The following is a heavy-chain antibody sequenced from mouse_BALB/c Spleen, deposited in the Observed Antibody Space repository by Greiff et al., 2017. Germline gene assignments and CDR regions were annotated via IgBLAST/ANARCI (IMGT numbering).Heavy chain of an antibody. Sequence: VQLQQSGAELVKPGASVKLSCTASGFNIKDTYMHWVKQRPEQGLEWIGRIDPANGNTKYDPKFQGKATITADTSSNTAYLQLSSLTSEDPAVYYCARRGTVERYAMDYWGQGTSVTVSS. CDR3: ARRGTVERYAMDY. V-gene: IGHV14-3*02. CDR2: IDPANGNT. CDR1: GFNIKDTY. J-gene: IGHJ4*01. D-gene: IGHD1-1*01.